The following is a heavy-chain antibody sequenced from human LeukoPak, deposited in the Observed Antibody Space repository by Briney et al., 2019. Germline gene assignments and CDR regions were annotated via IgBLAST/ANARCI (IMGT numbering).Heavy chain of an antibody. J-gene: IGHJ3*02. Sequence: PSETLSLTCTVSCDSISSDGYSWPWIRQPPGKGLEWIGHISYSGNTYYNPSLKSRLTISADASKNQFSLNLTSVTAPDTALYYCARDFLRTASPDAFDIWGQGTMVTVSS. CDR1: CDSISSDGYS. D-gene: IGHD2-21*02. CDR3: ARDFLRTASPDAFDI. CDR2: ISYSGNT. V-gene: IGHV4-31*03.